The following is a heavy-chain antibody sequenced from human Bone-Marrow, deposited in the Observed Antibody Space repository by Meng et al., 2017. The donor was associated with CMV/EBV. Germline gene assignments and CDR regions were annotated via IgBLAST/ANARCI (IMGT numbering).Heavy chain of an antibody. CDR1: GGSISSSSYY. D-gene: IGHD2-2*01. V-gene: IGHV4-39*07. CDR2: IYYSGST. CDR3: ARAKVYCSSTSCHGNWFDP. Sequence: SETLSLTCTVSGGSISSSSYYWGWIRQPPGKGLEWIGSIYYSGSTYYNPSLKSRVTISVDTSKNKFSLKLSSVTAADTAVYYCARAKVYCSSTSCHGNWFDPWGQGTLVTVSS. J-gene: IGHJ5*02.